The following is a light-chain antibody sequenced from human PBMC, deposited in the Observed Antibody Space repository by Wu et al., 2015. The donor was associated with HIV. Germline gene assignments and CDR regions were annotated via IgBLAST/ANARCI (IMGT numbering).Light chain of an antibody. V-gene: IGKV3-20*01. J-gene: IGKJ2*01. CDR1: QSVSSNY. CDR3: QQYGNSPLVT. CDR2: GAS. Sequence: EIVLTQSPGTLSLSPGERATLSCRASQSVSSNYLAWYQQKPGQAPRLLIYGASSRTTGIPDRFSGSGSGTDFTLTISRLEPEDFAVYYCQQYGNSPLVTFGQGTKLEIK.